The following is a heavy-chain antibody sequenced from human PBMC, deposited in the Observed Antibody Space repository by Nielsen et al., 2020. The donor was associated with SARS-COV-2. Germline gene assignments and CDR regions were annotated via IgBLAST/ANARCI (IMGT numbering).Heavy chain of an antibody. J-gene: IGHJ5*02. V-gene: IGHV7-4-1*02. D-gene: IGHD3-3*01. CDR1: GYTFTSYA. CDR3: ARDPGVDFWSGRVWFDP. CDR2: INTNTGNP. Sequence: ASVKVSCKASGYTFTSYAMNWVRQAPGQGLEWMGWINTNTGNPTYAQGFTGRFVYSLDTSASTAYLQISSLKAEDTAVYYCARDPGVDFWSGRVWFDPWGQGTLVTVSS.